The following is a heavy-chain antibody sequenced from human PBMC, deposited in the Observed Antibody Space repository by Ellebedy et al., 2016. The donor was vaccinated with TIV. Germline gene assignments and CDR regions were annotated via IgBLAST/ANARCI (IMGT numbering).Heavy chain of an antibody. CDR2: VYYSGTT. Sequence: MPSETLSLTCTVSGGSISSGDHYWTWIRQHPGKGLEWIGYVYYSGTTHYNPSLKSRLTISVDTSKNQFSLKLTSVTAADTAVYYCARGQSSFHYWGQGTLVTVSS. D-gene: IGHD5-24*01. CDR1: GGSISSGDHY. CDR3: ARGQSSFHY. V-gene: IGHV4-31*03. J-gene: IGHJ4*02.